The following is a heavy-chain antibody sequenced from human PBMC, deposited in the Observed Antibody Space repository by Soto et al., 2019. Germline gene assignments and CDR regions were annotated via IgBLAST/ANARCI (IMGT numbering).Heavy chain of an antibody. CDR3: AKSYAEDNYYYYMDV. J-gene: IGHJ6*03. V-gene: IGHV3-23*01. CDR2: ISGSGGST. Sequence: EVQLLESGGGLVQPGGSPRLSCAASGFTFSSYAMSWVHQAPGKGLEWVSAISGSGGSTYYADSVKGRFTISRDNSKNTLYLQMNSLRAEDTAVYYCAKSYAEDNYYYYMDVWGKGTTVTVSS. CDR1: GFTFSSYA. D-gene: IGHD4-17*01.